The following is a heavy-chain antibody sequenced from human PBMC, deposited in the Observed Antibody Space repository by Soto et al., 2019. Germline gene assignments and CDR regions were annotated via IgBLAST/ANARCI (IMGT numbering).Heavy chain of an antibody. V-gene: IGHV4-4*07. J-gene: IGHJ5*02. CDR1: GASLSRYY. CDR2: IYATGDT. Sequence: XGTLSLTCNVSGASLSRYYWSWIRQPPGKGLEWIGRIYATGDTDYNPSLKSRISMSVDMSKKQFSLTLRSVTAADTAIYYCVRDGTKNLRDRFEPWGRGILVTVSS. D-gene: IGHD1-26*01. CDR3: VRDGTKNLRDRFEP.